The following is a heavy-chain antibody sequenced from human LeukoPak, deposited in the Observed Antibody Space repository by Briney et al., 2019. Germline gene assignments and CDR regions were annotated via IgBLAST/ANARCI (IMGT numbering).Heavy chain of an antibody. D-gene: IGHD3-22*01. CDR3: ARDREYYDSSGLGAFDI. Sequence: PGGSLRLSCAASGFTFSNYGIHWVRQAPGKGLQWVTFIRYDGSNKYYADSVKGRFTISRDNSKNTLYLQMNSLRAEDTAVYYCARDREYYDSSGLGAFDIWGQGTMVTVSS. CDR2: IRYDGSNK. V-gene: IGHV3-30*02. J-gene: IGHJ3*02. CDR1: GFTFSNYG.